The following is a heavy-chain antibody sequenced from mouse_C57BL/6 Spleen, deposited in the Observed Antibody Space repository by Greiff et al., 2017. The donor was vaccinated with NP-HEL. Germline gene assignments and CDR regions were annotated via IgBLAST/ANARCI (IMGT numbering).Heavy chain of an antibody. CDR2: IYPGNSDT. CDR1: GYTFTSYW. Sequence: VQLQQSGTVLARPGASVKMSCKTSGYTFTSYWMHWVKQRPGQGLEWIGAIYPGNSDTSYNQKFKGKAKLTAVTSASTAYMELSSLTNEDSAVYYCTREGLRLRQGFAYWGQGTLVTVSA. CDR3: TREGLRLRQGFAY. D-gene: IGHD2-4*01. V-gene: IGHV1-5*01. J-gene: IGHJ3*01.